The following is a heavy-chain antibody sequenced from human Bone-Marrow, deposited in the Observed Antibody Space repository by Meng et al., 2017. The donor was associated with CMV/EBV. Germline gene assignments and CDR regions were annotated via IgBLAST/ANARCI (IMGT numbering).Heavy chain of an antibody. J-gene: IGHJ6*02. CDR2: IIPIFGTA. CDR1: GGTFSSYA. V-gene: IGHV1-69*05. CDR3: ARGPWELPQPADGNYYYYGMDV. Sequence: SVKVSCKASGGTFSSYAISWMRQAPGQGLEWMGGIIPIFGTANYAQKFQGRVTITTDESTSTAYMELSSLRSEDTAVYYCARGPWELPQPADGNYYYYGMDVWGQGTTVTVSS. D-gene: IGHD1-26*01.